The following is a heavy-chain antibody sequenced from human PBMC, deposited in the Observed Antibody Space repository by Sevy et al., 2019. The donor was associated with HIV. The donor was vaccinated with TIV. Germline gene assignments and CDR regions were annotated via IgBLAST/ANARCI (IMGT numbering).Heavy chain of an antibody. CDR2: INPNSGGT. D-gene: IGHD3-22*01. J-gene: IGHJ3*02. CDR3: AREREYYYDSSGPRAFDI. CDR1: GYTFTGYY. V-gene: IGHV1-2*02. Sequence: ASVKVSCKASGYTFTGYYMHWVRQAPGQGLEWMGWINPNSGGTNYAKKFQGRVTMTRDTSISTAYMELSRLRSDDTAVYYCAREREYYYDSSGPRAFDIWGQGTMVTVSS.